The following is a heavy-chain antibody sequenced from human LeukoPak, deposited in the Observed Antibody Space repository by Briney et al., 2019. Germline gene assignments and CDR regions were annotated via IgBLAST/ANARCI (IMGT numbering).Heavy chain of an antibody. CDR2: INHSGST. CDR1: GGSFSGYY. Sequence: SETLSLTCAVYGGSFSGYYWSWIRQPPGKGLERIGEINHSGSTNYNPSLKSRVTISVDTSKNQFSLKLSSVTAADTAVYYCARATGDRRYCSGGSCYSGYYYYGMDVWGQGTTVTVSS. J-gene: IGHJ6*02. D-gene: IGHD2-15*01. CDR3: ARATGDRRYCSGGSCYSGYYYYGMDV. V-gene: IGHV4-34*01.